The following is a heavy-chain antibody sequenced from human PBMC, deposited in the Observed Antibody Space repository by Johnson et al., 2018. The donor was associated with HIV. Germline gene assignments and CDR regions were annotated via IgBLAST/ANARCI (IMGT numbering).Heavy chain of an antibody. V-gene: IGHV3-30-3*01. CDR3: ARDVGLLAYCGGDCADAFDI. CDR1: GFPFRDSA. Sequence: QVQLVESGGGVVQPGRSQRLSCAASGFPFRDSAMHWVRQAPGKGMEWVAVILFDGVYKHYAESVKGRFTICSDNSKNTLYLQMNSLRAEDTALYYCARDVGLLAYCGGDCADAFDIWGQGTMVTVSS. J-gene: IGHJ3*02. D-gene: IGHD2-21*01. CDR2: ILFDGVYK.